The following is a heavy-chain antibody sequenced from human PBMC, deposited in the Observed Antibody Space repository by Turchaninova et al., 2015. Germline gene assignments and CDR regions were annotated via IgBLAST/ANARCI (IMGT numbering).Heavy chain of an antibody. CDR3: ARGSVPDY. V-gene: IGHV4-59*01. J-gene: IGHJ4*02. Sequence: QVQLQESGPGLVKPSENLSLTCTVSGGSMSNFYWTWSRQAPDKGLEWIWHIYYNGDTNYNPSLKSRGTISVDTSKNQFSLKLNSVNAADTAVYYCARGSVPDYWGQGTLVTVSS. CDR2: IYYNGDT. CDR1: GGSMSNFY.